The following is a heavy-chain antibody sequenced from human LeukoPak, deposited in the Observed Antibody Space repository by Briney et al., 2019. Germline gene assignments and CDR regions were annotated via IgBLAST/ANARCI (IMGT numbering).Heavy chain of an antibody. V-gene: IGHV4-59*01. Sequence: PSETLSLTCTVSGGSISSYYWSWIRQPPGKGLEWIGYIYYSGSTNYNPSLKSRVTISVDTSKNQFSLRLSSVTAADTAVYYCATTDSSSWSIDYWGQGTLVTVSS. CDR3: ATTDSSSWSIDY. J-gene: IGHJ4*02. CDR2: IYYSGST. CDR1: GGSISSYY. D-gene: IGHD6-13*01.